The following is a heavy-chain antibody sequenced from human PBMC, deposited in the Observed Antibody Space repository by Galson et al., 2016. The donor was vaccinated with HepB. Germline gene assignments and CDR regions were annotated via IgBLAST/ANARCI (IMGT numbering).Heavy chain of an antibody. CDR1: GFTFSSHW. Sequence: SLRLSCAASGFTFSSHWMSWVRQAPGKGLEWVANIKQDGSEKYYVDSVKGRFTISRDNAKNSLYLQMNSLRAEDTAVYYCARHTYIWGSYRYGMDVWGQGTTVTVSS. J-gene: IGHJ6*02. V-gene: IGHV3-7*01. CDR3: ARHTYIWGSYRYGMDV. CDR2: IKQDGSEK. D-gene: IGHD3-16*02.